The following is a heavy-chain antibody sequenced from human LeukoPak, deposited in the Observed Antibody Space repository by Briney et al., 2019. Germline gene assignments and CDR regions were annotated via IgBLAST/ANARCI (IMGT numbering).Heavy chain of an antibody. Sequence: SVKVSCKASGYTFTGHSMYWVRQAPGQGLEWMGGIIPIFGTANYAQKFQGRVTITADKSTSTAYMELSSLRSEDTAVYYCARGGSYGSGAFDIWGQGTMVTVSS. CDR3: ARGGSYGSGAFDI. CDR2: IIPIFGTA. CDR1: GYTFTGHS. V-gene: IGHV1-69*06. D-gene: IGHD1-26*01. J-gene: IGHJ3*02.